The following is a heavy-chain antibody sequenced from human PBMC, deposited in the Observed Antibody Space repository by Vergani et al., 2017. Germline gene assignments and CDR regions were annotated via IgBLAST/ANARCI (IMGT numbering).Heavy chain of an antibody. J-gene: IGHJ5*02. V-gene: IGHV1-69*12. D-gene: IGHD6-19*01. Sequence: QVQLVQSGAEVKKPGSSVKVSCKASGGTFSSYAISWVRQAPGQGLEWMGGIIPIFGTANYAQKFQGRVKITADESTSTAYMELSRLRSEDTAVYYCAGVGASSGWYENWFDPWGQGTLVTVSS. CDR1: GGTFSSYA. CDR2: IIPIFGTA. CDR3: AGVGASSGWYENWFDP.